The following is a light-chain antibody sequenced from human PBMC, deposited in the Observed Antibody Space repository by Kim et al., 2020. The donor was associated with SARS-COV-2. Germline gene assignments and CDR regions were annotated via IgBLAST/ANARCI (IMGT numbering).Light chain of an antibody. Sequence: ASVGDRVTITCRGSQTISTWLAWYQQKPGKAPNLLIYLASTLESGVPSRFIGSGSGTEFTLTIDSLQPDDFATYYCQHYSRFPYTFGQGTKVEIK. V-gene: IGKV1-5*03. CDR3: QHYSRFPYT. CDR2: LAS. J-gene: IGKJ2*01. CDR1: QTISTW.